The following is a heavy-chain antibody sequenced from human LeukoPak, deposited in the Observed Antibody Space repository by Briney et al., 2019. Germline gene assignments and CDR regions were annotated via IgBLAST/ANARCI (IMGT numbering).Heavy chain of an antibody. D-gene: IGHD3-22*01. CDR3: ARDRRYTASWYQNYDSGGTYPTFDY. Sequence: SETLSLTCGVSGVSISSSNWWTWVRPPPGKGLEWIGEIQHSGRTNYNPSLKSRVTLSVDKSKNHFSLNLISVTAADTAVYYCARDRRYTASWYQNYDSGGTYPTFDYWGQGTLVTVSS. V-gene: IGHV4-4*02. CDR2: IQHSGRT. CDR1: GVSISSSNW. J-gene: IGHJ4*02.